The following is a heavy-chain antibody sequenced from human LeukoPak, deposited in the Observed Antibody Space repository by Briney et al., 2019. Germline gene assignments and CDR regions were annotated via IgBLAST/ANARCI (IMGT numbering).Heavy chain of an antibody. CDR3: AREYGSGSYFVDY. D-gene: IGHD3-10*01. Sequence: GGSLRLSCAASGFTFSSYSMNWVRQAPGKGLEWVSSISSSSSYIYYADSVKGRFTISRDNAKNSLYLQMNSLRAEDTAVYYCAREYGSGSYFVDYWGQGTLVTVSS. CDR2: ISSSSSYI. V-gene: IGHV3-21*01. J-gene: IGHJ4*02. CDR1: GFTFSSYS.